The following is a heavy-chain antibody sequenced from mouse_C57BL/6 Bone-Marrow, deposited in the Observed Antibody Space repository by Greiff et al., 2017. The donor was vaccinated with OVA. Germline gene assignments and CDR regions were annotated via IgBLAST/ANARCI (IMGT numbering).Heavy chain of an antibody. CDR1: GYAFSSYW. Sequence: VQLQQSGAELVKPGASVKISCKASGYAFSSYWMNWVKQRPGQGLEWIGQIYPGDGDTNYNGKFKGKATLTADKSSSTAYMQLSSLTSEDSAVYLCARSYYYGSSYLDYWGQGTTLSVSS. CDR2: IYPGDGDT. CDR3: ARSYYYGSSYLDY. J-gene: IGHJ2*01. D-gene: IGHD1-1*01. V-gene: IGHV1-80*01.